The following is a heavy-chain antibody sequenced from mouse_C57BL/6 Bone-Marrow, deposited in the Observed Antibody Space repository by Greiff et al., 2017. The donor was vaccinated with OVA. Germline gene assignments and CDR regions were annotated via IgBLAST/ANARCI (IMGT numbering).Heavy chain of an antibody. J-gene: IGHJ4*01. D-gene: IGHD1-1*01. CDR1: GYTFTDYY. CDR2: IYPGSGNT. Sequence: VKVVESGAELVRPGASVKLSCKASGYTFTDYYINWVKQRPGQGLEWIARIYPGSGNTYYNEKFKGKATLTAEKSSSTAYMQLSSLTSEDSAVYFCARITTVVATPYAMDYWGQGTSVTVSS. CDR3: ARITTVVATPYAMDY. V-gene: IGHV1-76*01.